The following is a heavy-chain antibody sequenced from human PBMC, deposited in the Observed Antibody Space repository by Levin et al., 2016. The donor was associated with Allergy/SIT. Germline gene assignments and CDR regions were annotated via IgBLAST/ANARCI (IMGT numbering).Heavy chain of an antibody. CDR2: IIPIFGTA. V-gene: IGHV1-69*13. J-gene: IGHJ3*02. CDR3: ARDRDSSNQDDAFDI. CDR1: GGTFSSYA. D-gene: IGHD3-22*01. Sequence: SVKVSCKASGGTFSSYAISWVRQAPGQGLEWMGGIIPIFGTANYAQKFQGRVTITADESTSTAYMELSSLRSEDTAVYYCARDRDSSNQDDAFDIWGQGTMVTVSS.